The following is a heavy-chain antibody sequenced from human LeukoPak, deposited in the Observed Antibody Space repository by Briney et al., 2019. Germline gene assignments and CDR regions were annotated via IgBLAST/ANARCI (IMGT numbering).Heavy chain of an antibody. Sequence: NPSETLSLTCAVYGGSFTGYYWTWIRQPPGKGLEWIREINHSGSTSYNPSLKSRVTVSVDTSKNQFSLNLRSVTAADTAVYFCARQGRGLNMLRGSGRWFDPWGQGTLVTVSS. D-gene: IGHD3-10*01. CDR2: INHSGST. V-gene: IGHV4-34*01. J-gene: IGHJ5*02. CDR3: ARQGRGLNMLRGSGRWFDP. CDR1: GGSFTGYY.